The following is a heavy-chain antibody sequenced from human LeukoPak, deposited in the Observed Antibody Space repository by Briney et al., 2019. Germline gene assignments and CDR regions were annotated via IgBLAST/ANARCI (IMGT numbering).Heavy chain of an antibody. CDR1: GFTFRDYY. D-gene: IGHD2-2*01. J-gene: IGHJ5*02. CDR3: ARDLREDIVVVPAAMSSSWFDP. V-gene: IGHV3-11*04. Sequence: GGSLRLSCATSGFTFRDYYMNWIRQAPGKGLEWVSYISTSGSTIYYADSEKGRFTISRDNAKNSLYLQMNSLRAEDTAVYYCARDLREDIVVVPAAMSSSWFDPWGQGTLVTVSS. CDR2: ISTSGSTI.